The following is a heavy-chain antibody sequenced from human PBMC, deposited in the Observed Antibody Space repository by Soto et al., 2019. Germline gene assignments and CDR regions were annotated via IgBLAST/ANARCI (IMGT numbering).Heavy chain of an antibody. CDR3: VTSGYSNDAFDI. Sequence: GGSLRLSCAASGFTFSGYGMHWVRQAPGKGLEWVAVIWYDGSNKYYADSVKGRSTISRDNSKNTLYLQMNSLRAEDTAVYYCVTSGYSNDAFDIWGQGTMVTVSS. D-gene: IGHD3-22*01. J-gene: IGHJ3*02. CDR1: GFTFSGYG. CDR2: IWYDGSNK. V-gene: IGHV3-33*01.